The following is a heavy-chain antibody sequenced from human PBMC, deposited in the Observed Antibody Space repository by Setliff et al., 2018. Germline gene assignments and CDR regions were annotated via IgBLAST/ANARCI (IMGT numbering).Heavy chain of an antibody. D-gene: IGHD6-19*01. CDR2: FRPSGRT. Sequence: PSETLSLTCAVSGSAISSGHYWGWIRQPPGKGGLEWIGSFRPSGRTYYNPSLKSRVTISLDTSRKQFSLKLTSVTAADTAVYFCARYPRRGNGWYPYYVDVWGKGTTVTVSS. J-gene: IGHJ6*03. CDR3: ARYPRRGNGWYPYYVDV. CDR1: GSAISSGHY. V-gene: IGHV4-38-2*01.